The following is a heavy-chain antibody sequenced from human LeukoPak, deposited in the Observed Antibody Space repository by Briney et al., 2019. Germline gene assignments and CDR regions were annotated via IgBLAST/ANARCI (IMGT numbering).Heavy chain of an antibody. CDR3: CGSSLAGSDGMDV. CDR2: INPNSGGT. Sequence: ASVKVSCKASGYTFTGYYMHWVRQAPGQGLEWMGWINPNSGGTNYAQKFQGRVTMTRDTSISTAYMELSRLRSDDTAVYYCCGSSLAGSDGMDVWDQGTTVTVSS. V-gene: IGHV1-2*02. CDR1: GYTFTGYY. D-gene: IGHD6-19*01. J-gene: IGHJ6*02.